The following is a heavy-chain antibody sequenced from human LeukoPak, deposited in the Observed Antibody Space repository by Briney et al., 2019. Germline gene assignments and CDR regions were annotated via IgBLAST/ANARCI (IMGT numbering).Heavy chain of an antibody. Sequence: SETLSLTCTVSGGSVRRGNYWTWIRQPAGSGLEWIGRIYTSGTTDYNPSLRTRVTISVDASRNQFSLNLSSVTAADTAVYYCARWSGSVTARNYYYYMDVWGEGTTVTVSS. CDR2: IYTSGTT. V-gene: IGHV4-61*02. CDR3: ARWSGSVTARNYYYYMDV. D-gene: IGHD6-6*01. CDR1: GGSVRRGNY. J-gene: IGHJ6*03.